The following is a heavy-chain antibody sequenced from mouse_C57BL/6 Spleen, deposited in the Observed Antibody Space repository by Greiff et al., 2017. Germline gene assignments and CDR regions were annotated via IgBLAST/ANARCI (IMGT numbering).Heavy chain of an antibody. CDR2: IYPGDGDT. CDR3: AKTGTVDY. Sequence: QVQLQQSGPELVQPGASVKISCKASGYAFSSSWMNWVKQRPGKGLEWIGRIYPGDGDTNYNGKFKGKATLTADKSSSTAYMQLSSLTSEDSAVYFCAKTGTVDYWGQGTTLTVSS. CDR1: GYAFSSSW. J-gene: IGHJ2*01. D-gene: IGHD4-1*01. V-gene: IGHV1-82*01.